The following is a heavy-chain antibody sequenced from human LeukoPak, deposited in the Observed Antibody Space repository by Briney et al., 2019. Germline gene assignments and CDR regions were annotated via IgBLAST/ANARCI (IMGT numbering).Heavy chain of an antibody. J-gene: IGHJ6*02. CDR2: IKQDGSEK. Sequence: PGGSLRLSCTASGFTFSSYWMSWVRQTPEKGLEWVANIKQDGSEKVYVDSVKGRFTISGDNAKSSLYLQMSGLRAEDTAVYYCARDPYSSSWSYGMDVWGQGTTVTVSS. V-gene: IGHV3-7*05. CDR1: GFTFSSYW. D-gene: IGHD6-13*01. CDR3: ARDPYSSSWSYGMDV.